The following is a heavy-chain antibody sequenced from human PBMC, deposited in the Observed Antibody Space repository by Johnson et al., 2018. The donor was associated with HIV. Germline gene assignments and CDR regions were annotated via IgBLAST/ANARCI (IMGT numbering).Heavy chain of an antibody. Sequence: QVQLVESGGGVVQPGRSLRLSCAASGFTFSSYAMHWVRQAPGKGLEWAAVISYDGSNKYYADSVKGRFTISRDNSKNTLYLQMNSLRAEDTAVYYCARDLMGPIVVDPYAFDIWGQGTMVTVSS. CDR1: GFTFSSYA. D-gene: IGHD2-2*01. CDR3: ARDLMGPIVVDPYAFDI. J-gene: IGHJ3*02. CDR2: ISYDGSNK. V-gene: IGHV3-30*04.